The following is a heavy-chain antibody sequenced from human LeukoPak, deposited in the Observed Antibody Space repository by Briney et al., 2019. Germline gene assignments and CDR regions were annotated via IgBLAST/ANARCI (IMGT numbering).Heavy chain of an antibody. J-gene: IGHJ5*02. CDR3: ARVYSDLVRLDP. CDR1: GGSISGFY. Sequence: SETLSLTCTISGGSISGFYWTWIRQPPGKGLEYIGYMYYTGTTNYNPSLMSRITLSLDTSKNHFSLKLTSVTAADTAVYYCARVYSDLVRLDPWGQATLVTVSS. CDR2: MYYTGTT. D-gene: IGHD2-21*01. V-gene: IGHV4-59*01.